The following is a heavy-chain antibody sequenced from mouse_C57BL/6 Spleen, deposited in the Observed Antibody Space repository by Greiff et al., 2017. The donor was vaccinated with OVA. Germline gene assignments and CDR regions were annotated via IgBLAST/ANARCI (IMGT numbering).Heavy chain of an antibody. CDR2: IYPGDGDT. CDR1: GYAFSSYW. Sequence: VQGVESGAELVKPGASVKISCKASGYAFSSYWMNWVKQRPGKGLEWIGQIYPGDGDTNYNGKFKGKATLTADKSSSTAYMQLSSLTSEDSAVYFCARITTVVAYYFDYWGQGTTLTVSS. CDR3: ARITTVVAYYFDY. V-gene: IGHV1-80*01. D-gene: IGHD1-1*01. J-gene: IGHJ2*01.